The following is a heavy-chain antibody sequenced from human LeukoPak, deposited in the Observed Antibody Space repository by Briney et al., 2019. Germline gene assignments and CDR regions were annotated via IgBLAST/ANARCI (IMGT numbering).Heavy chain of an antibody. CDR2: IRYDESDK. CDR3: AKDFYWAFDY. V-gene: IGHV3-30*02. Sequence: PGGSLRLSCATSGFTFSHSGMHWVRQPPGRGLDWVAHIRYDESDKYYADSVKGRFTISRDISKNTVYLQMNSLRVEDTAVYYCAKDFYWAFDYWGQGTLVTVSS. J-gene: IGHJ4*02. CDR1: GFTFSHSG. D-gene: IGHD2-8*02.